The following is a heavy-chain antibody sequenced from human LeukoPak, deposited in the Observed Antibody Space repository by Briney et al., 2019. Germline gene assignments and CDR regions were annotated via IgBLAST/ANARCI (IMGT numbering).Heavy chain of an antibody. CDR2: INPSGGST. V-gene: IGHV1-46*01. CDR3: ARDGDAGAFDI. J-gene: IGHJ3*02. D-gene: IGHD7-27*01. CDR1: GYTFTSYY. Sequence: ASVKVSCKSSGYTFTSYYMYWVRQAPGQGLEWMGIINPSGGSTSYAQKFQGRVTMTRDTSISTAYMELSRLRSDDTAVYYCARDGDAGAFDIWGQGTMVTVSS.